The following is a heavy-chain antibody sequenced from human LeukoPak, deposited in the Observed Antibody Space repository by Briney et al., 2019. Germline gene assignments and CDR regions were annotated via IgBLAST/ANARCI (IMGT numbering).Heavy chain of an antibody. CDR2: ISYDGSNK. CDR3: ARGVGYDYVWGSYRYPHFDY. J-gene: IGHJ4*02. Sequence: GGSLRLSCAASGFTFSSYAMHWVRQAPGKGLEWVAVISYDGSNKYYADSVKGRFTISRDNSKNTLCLQMNSLRAEDTAVYYCARGVGYDYVWGSYRYPHFDYWGQGTLVTVSS. V-gene: IGHV3-30-3*01. D-gene: IGHD3-16*02. CDR1: GFTFSSYA.